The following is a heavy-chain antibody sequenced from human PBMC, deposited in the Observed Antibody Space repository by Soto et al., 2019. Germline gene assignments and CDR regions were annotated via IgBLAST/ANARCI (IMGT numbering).Heavy chain of an antibody. CDR1: GFTSSSYD. J-gene: IGHJ4*02. D-gene: IGHD3-22*01. CDR2: FGSSGDT. Sequence: EVQLEESGGGLVQPGGSLRLSCAASGFTSSSYDMHWVRQVTGKGLEWVSTFGSSGDTYYPGSLKGRFTISRENAKNSLYLQMNSLRAEDTAVYYCARGGASHNSGYYYFGLWGQGTLVTVSS. V-gene: IGHV3-13*04. CDR3: ARGGASHNSGYYYFGL.